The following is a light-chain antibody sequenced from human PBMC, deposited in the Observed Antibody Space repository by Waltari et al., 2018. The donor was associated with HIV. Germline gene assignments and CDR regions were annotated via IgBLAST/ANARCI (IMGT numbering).Light chain of an antibody. Sequence: QSVLTQPSSASGTPGQRVTISCSGRFSKVNWYQHVKGAAPKLLIYNNEQRPSEVPDRVSGSKSDTSASLAISGLQTEDEADYYGATWDDSLAGLWVFGGGTRMTVL. CDR2: NNE. V-gene: IGLV1-44*01. CDR1: FSK. J-gene: IGLJ3*02. CDR3: ATWDDSLAGLWV.